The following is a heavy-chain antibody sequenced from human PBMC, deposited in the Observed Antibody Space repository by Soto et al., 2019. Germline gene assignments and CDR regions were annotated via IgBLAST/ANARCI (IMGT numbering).Heavy chain of an antibody. CDR2: IIPIYGTA. Sequence: QVQLVQSGAEVKKPGSSVKVSCKVSGGTFSKYTINWVRQAPGQGLEWMAGIIPIYGTANYAQKFQGRISVTMDESTTTAYMELRGLRSDDTAIYCCARDRDGYNYWYFDLWGRGSLITVSS. CDR3: ARDRDGYNYWYFDL. J-gene: IGHJ2*01. D-gene: IGHD5-12*01. CDR1: GGTFSKYT. V-gene: IGHV1-69*01.